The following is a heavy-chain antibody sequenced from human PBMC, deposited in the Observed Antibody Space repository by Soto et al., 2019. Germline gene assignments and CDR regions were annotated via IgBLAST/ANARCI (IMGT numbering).Heavy chain of an antibody. CDR3: ARDLGRGVPFWFDP. CDR1: GGSFSGFY. D-gene: IGHD3-10*01. V-gene: IGHV4-59*01. CDR2: IYFSGNT. Sequence: SETLSLTCTVSGGSFSGFYWSWIRQPPGKGLEWIGYIYFSGNTNYNPSLKSRVNISVDASKKQLSLRLNSVTAADTAVYYCARDLGRGVPFWFDPWGQGTQVTVSS. J-gene: IGHJ5*02.